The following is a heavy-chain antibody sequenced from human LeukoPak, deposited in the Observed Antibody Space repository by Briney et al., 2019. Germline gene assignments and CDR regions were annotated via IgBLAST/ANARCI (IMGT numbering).Heavy chain of an antibody. D-gene: IGHD3-10*01. V-gene: IGHV6-1*01. CDR2: TYYRSKWHN. CDR3: TRDVGPYYGVDV. Sequence: SQTLSLTCAISGDSVSSNSGAWNWIRQSPSRGLEWLGRTYYRSKWHNDYAISVKSRIIINSDTSKNQFSLQLNSVTPEDTAVYYCTRDVGPYYGVDVWGQGTTVTVSS. J-gene: IGHJ6*02. CDR1: GDSVSSNSGA.